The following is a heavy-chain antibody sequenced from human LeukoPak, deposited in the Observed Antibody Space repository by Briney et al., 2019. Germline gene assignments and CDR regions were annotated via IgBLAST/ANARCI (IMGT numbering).Heavy chain of an antibody. V-gene: IGHV3-23*01. CDR2: ISGSGGST. J-gene: IGHJ4*02. Sequence: PGGSLRLSCAASGFTFSSYAMSWVRQAPGKGLEWVSAISGSGGSTYYADSVKGRFTISRDNSKDTLYLQMNSLRAEDSAVYYCAKFGTAGPHFDYWGQGTLVTVSS. CDR1: GFTFSSYA. D-gene: IGHD6-13*01. CDR3: AKFGTAGPHFDY.